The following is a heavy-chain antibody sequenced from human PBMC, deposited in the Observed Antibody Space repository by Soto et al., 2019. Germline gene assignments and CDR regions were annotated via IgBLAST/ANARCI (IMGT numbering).Heavy chain of an antibody. CDR2: IIPILGIA. V-gene: IGHV1-69*02. D-gene: IGHD2-2*01. CDR3: AAHCSSTSCYPEDYSYYSTDV. CDR1: GGTFSSYT. J-gene: IGHJ6*03. Sequence: SVKVSCKASGGTFSSYTISWVRQAPGQGLGWMGRIIPILGIANYAQKFQGRVTITADKSTSTAYMELSSLRSEDTAVYYCAAHCSSTSCYPEDYSYYSTDVWGKGPTVTVSS.